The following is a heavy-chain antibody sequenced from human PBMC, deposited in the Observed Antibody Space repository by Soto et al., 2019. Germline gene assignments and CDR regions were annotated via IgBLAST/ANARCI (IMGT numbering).Heavy chain of an antibody. V-gene: IGHV1-58*01. CDR2: IVVGSGNT. Sequence: SVKVSCKASGFTFTSSAVQWVRQARGQRLEWIGWIVVGSGNTNYAQKFQERVTITRDMSTSTAYMELSSLRSEDTAVYYCAAGSTNYYDSSGYFSGMDVWGQGTTVTV. J-gene: IGHJ6*02. CDR3: AAGSTNYYDSSGYFSGMDV. CDR1: GFTFTSSA. D-gene: IGHD3-22*01.